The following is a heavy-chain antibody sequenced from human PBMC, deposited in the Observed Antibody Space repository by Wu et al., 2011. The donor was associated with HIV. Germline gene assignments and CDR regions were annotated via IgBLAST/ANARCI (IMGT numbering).Heavy chain of an antibody. Sequence: QVQLVQSGAEVKKPGASVKVSCKASGYTFTGYYMHWVRQAPGQGLEWMGWINPNSGGTNYAQNFQGRVTMTRDTSISTAYMELSRLKSDDTAVYYXARREFQLLSSPINTSNYYMDV. J-gene: IGHJ6*03. V-gene: IGHV1-2*02. CDR3: ARREFQLLSSPINTSNYYMDV. CDR1: GYTFTGYY. CDR2: INPNSGGT. D-gene: IGHD2-2*01.